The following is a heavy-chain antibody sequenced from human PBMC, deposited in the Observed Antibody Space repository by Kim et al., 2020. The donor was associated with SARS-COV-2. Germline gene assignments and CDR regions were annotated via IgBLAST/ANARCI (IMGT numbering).Heavy chain of an antibody. Sequence: SQTLSLTCAISGDSVSSSRAAWHWIRQFPSRGLEWLGRTYYRSKWYNHYAVTVTSRITIIADTSKNQFTLQLNSVTPEDTAVYYCARGAHNSAWLWGQRTLVTGSS. CDR2: TYYRSKWYN. V-gene: IGHV6-1*01. J-gene: IGHJ4*02. CDR1: GDSVSSSRAA. D-gene: IGHD6-19*01. CDR3: ARGAHNSAWL.